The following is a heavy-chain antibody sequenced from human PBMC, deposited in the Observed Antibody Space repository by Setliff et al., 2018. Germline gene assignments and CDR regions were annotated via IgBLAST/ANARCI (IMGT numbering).Heavy chain of an antibody. J-gene: IGHJ6*02. V-gene: IGHV1-8*02. CDR2: MNPNSGNT. D-gene: IGHD2-8*02. CDR3: ARFLVVGTSRPYGMDV. CDR1: GYTFTSYD. Sequence: VASVKVSCKASGYTFTSYDINWVRQATGQGLEWMGWMNPNSGNTGYAQKFQGRVTMTRNTSISTAYMELSSLRSEDTAVYYCARFLVVGTSRPYGMDVWGQGTTVTVSS.